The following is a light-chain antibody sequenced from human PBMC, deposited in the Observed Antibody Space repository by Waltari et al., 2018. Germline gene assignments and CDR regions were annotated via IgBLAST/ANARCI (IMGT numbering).Light chain of an antibody. J-gene: IGKJ2*01. V-gene: IGKV1-5*03. Sequence: DIQMTQSPSTLSASVGDRVTITCRASQTISSRLAWYQQKPGKAPKVLISKASTLESGVPSRFSGSGFGTEFTLTITSLQPDDFATYYCQQYYRYYTFGQGTKLEIK. CDR2: KAS. CDR1: QTISSR. CDR3: QQYYRYYT.